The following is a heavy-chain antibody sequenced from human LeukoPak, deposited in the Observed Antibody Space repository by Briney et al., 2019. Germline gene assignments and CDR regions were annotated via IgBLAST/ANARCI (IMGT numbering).Heavy chain of an antibody. D-gene: IGHD3-22*01. Sequence: PSETLSLTCTVSGGSISGSSYYWGWIWQPPGTGLEWIGEINHSGSTTYKPSLKSRVTISVDTSKNQFSLKLSSVTAADTAVYYCARGRGRGVLITTSRRSFWFDSWGQGTLVTVSS. CDR3: ARGRGRGVLITTSRRSFWFDS. CDR2: INHSGST. V-gene: IGHV4-39*07. CDR1: GGSISGSSYY. J-gene: IGHJ5*01.